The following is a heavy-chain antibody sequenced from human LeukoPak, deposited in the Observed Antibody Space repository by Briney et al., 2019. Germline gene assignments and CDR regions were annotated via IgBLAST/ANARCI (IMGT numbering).Heavy chain of an antibody. V-gene: IGHV3-23*01. CDR2: ISGSGVST. CDR3: ARVYYYDSSGLDY. Sequence: GVSLRLSCAASGFTFSTYAMSWVRQAPGKGLEWVSAISGSGVSTYYADSVKGRFTISRDTSNNTLYLQMNSLRAEDTAVYYCARVYYYDSSGLDYWGQGTLVTVSS. CDR1: GFTFSTYA. J-gene: IGHJ4*01. D-gene: IGHD3-22*01.